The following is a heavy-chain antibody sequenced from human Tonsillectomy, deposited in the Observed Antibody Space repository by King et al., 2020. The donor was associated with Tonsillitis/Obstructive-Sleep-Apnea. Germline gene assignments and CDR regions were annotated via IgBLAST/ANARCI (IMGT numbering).Heavy chain of an antibody. CDR1: GFTFSNYA. V-gene: IGHV3-30*04. CDR3: ARDPSYYGSGSYYNRGSAFDI. CDR2: ISYDGSNK. D-gene: IGHD3-10*01. J-gene: IGHJ3*02. Sequence: QLVQSGGGVVQPGRSLRLSCAASGFTFSNYAMHWVRQAPGKGLEWVAVISYDGSNKYYADSVKGRFTISRDNSKNTLYLQMNSLRAEDTAVYYCARDPSYYGSGSYYNRGSAFDIWGQGTMVTVSS.